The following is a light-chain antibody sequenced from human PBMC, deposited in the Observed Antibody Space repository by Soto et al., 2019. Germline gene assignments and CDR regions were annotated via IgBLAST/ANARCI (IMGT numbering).Light chain of an antibody. CDR1: QSVNSN. V-gene: IGKV3-15*01. Sequence: EIVMTQSPATLSVSPGERATLSCRASQSVNSNLAWYQQKPGQVPRLLIYGASTRATGIPARFSGGGSGTEFTLTISSLQSEDFAVYYCQQYNDWPTWTFGQGTKVENK. CDR3: QQYNDWPTWT. J-gene: IGKJ1*01. CDR2: GAS.